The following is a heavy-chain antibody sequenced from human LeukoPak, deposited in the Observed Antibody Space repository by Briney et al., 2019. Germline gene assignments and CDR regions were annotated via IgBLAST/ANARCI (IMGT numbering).Heavy chain of an antibody. D-gene: IGHD5/OR15-5a*01. V-gene: IGHV4-34*01. CDR2: INHSGST. CDR1: GGSFSGYY. J-gene: IGHJ3*02. CDR3: ARTPPYLPGAFDI. Sequence: SETLSLTCAVYGGSFSGYYWSWIRQPPGKGLEWIGEINHSGSTNYNPSLKSRVTISVDTSKNQFSLKLSSVTAADTAVYYCARTPPYLPGAFDIWGQGTMVTVSS.